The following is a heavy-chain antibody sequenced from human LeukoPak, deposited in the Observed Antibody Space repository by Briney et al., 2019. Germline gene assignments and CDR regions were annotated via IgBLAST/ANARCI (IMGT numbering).Heavy chain of an antibody. CDR3: AREVVVTAIGDFDY. D-gene: IGHD2-21*02. Sequence: ASVKDSCQASGYTFTGYYMHWVRQAPGQGLEWMGWINPNRGGTNYAQKFQGRVTMTRDTSISTAYMELSRMRSDDTAVYYCAREVVVTAIGDFDYWGEGTLVTVFS. V-gene: IGHV1-2*02. CDR2: INPNRGGT. J-gene: IGHJ4*02. CDR1: GYTFTGYY.